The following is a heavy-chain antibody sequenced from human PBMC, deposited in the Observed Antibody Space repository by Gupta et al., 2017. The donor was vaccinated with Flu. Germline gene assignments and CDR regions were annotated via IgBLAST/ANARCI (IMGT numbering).Heavy chain of an antibody. CDR1: GYTFTNYA. V-gene: IGHV7-4-1*02. Sequence: QVQLVQSGSELKKPGASVKISCKASGYTFTNYAMNWVRQAPGQGLEWMGWIKTNTGNPTYAQGFTGRFVFSLETSVRTEYMQISSLKAEDTAVYYCAREVGLNSSSVGGGYWGQGTLVTVSS. CDR3: AREVGLNSSSVGGGY. J-gene: IGHJ4*02. CDR2: IKTNTGNP. D-gene: IGHD3-22*01.